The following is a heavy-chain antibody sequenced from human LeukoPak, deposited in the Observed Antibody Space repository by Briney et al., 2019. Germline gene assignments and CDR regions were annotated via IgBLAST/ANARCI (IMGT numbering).Heavy chain of an antibody. CDR2: IYSSGST. J-gene: IGHJ4*02. Sequence: PSETLSLTCTVSAGSISSGGYYWSWIRQPAGKGLEWIGRIYSSGSTNYNPSLKSRVTMSVDTSKNQFSLKLSSVTAADTAAYYCARGGSRSYYTPYDHWGEGILVAVSS. D-gene: IGHD3-10*01. CDR3: ARGGSRSYYTPYDH. CDR1: AGSISSGGYY. V-gene: IGHV4-61*02.